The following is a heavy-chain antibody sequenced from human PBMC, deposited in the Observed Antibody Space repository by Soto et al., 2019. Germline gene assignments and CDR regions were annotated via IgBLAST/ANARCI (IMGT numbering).Heavy chain of an antibody. CDR1: GGSISSGGYY. J-gene: IGHJ3*02. V-gene: IGHV4-31*02. Sequence: PSETLSLTCTVSGGSISSGGYYWSWIRQHPGKGLEWIGYIYYSGSTYYNPSLKSRVTISVDTSKNQFSLKLSSVTAADTAVYYCATRVVPAATNAFDIWGQGTMVTVSS. CDR2: IYYSGST. D-gene: IGHD2-2*01. CDR3: ATRVVPAATNAFDI.